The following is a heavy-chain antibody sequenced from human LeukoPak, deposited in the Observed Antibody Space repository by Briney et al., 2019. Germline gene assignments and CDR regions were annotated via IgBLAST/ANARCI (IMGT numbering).Heavy chain of an antibody. V-gene: IGHV3-30*04. CDR3: AKETYCSSTSCYSGYYYYGMDV. D-gene: IGHD2-2*01. CDR1: GFTFSSYA. J-gene: IGHJ6*02. CDR2: ISYDGSNK. Sequence: PGGSLRLSCAASGFTFSSYAMHWVRQAPGKGLEWVAVISYDGSNKYYADSVKGRFTISRDNSKNTLYLQMNSLRAEDTAVYYCAKETYCSSTSCYSGYYYYGMDVWGQGTTVTVSS.